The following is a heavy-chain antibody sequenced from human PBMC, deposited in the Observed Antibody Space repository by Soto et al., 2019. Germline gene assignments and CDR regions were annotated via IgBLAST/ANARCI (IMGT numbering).Heavy chain of an antibody. Sequence: GGSLILSCAASGVTFSSYAMSWVRQAPGKGLEWVSAISGSGGSTYYADSVKGRFTISRDNSKNTLYLQMNSLRAEDTAVYYCAKDSGSYHRSPWGQGTLVNVSS. CDR1: GVTFSSYA. D-gene: IGHD1-26*01. CDR3: AKDSGSYHRSP. CDR2: ISGSGGST. V-gene: IGHV3-23*01. J-gene: IGHJ5*02.